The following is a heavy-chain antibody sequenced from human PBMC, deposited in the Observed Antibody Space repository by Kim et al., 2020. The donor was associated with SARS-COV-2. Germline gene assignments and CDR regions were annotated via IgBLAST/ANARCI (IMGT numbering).Heavy chain of an antibody. CDR2: IKQDGSEK. D-gene: IGHD4-17*01. Sequence: GGSLRLSCAASGFTFSSYWMSWVRQAPGKGLEWVANIKQDGSEKYYADSVKGRFTISRDNAKNSLYLQMNSLRAEDTAVYYCARGYGDYGDWDWFDPWGQGTLVTVSS. CDR1: GFTFSSYW. J-gene: IGHJ5*02. CDR3: ARGYGDYGDWDWFDP. V-gene: IGHV3-7*03.